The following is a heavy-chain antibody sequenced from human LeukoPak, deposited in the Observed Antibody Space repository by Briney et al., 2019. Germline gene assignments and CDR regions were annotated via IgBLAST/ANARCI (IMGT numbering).Heavy chain of an antibody. CDR3: ASVAMATTNFDY. CDR2: TNHSGIT. CDR1: RGSFSDHY. Sequence: SETLSLTCAVYRGSFSDHYWSWIRQPPGKGLEWIGETNHSGITNHNPSLKSRVTISVDTSKNEISLKVSSVSAADTAVYYCASVAMATTNFDYWGQGILVTVSS. V-gene: IGHV4-34*01. D-gene: IGHD5-24*01. J-gene: IGHJ4*02.